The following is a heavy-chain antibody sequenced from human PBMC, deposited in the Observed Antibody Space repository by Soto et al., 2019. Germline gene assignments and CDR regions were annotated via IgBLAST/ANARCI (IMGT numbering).Heavy chain of an antibody. CDR1: GFTFSSYG. CDR3: AKGRYSGYESLDY. CDR2: ISYDGSNK. V-gene: IGHV3-30*18. J-gene: IGHJ4*02. Sequence: GGSLRLSCAASGFTFSSYGMHWVRQAPGKGLEWVAVISYDGSNKYYADSVKGRFTISRDNSKNTLYLQMNSLRAEDTVVYYCAKGRYSGYESLDYWGQGTLVTVSS. D-gene: IGHD5-12*01.